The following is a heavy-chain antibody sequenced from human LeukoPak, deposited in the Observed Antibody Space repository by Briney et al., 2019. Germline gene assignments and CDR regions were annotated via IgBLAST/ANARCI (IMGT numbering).Heavy chain of an antibody. Sequence: SETLSLTCAVYGGPFSGYYWSWIRQPPGKGLEWIGEINHSGSTNYNPSLRSRVTISVDTSKNQFSLKFTSMTAADSAVYYCARSSKTQWLSPGDGFDIWGRGTLVTVSS. CDR3: ARSSKTQWLSPGDGFDI. V-gene: IGHV4-34*01. CDR1: GGPFSGYY. D-gene: IGHD6-19*01. J-gene: IGHJ3*02. CDR2: INHSGST.